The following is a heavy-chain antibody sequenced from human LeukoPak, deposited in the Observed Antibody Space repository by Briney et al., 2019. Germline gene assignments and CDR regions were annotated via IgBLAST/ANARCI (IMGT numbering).Heavy chain of an antibody. CDR3: ARGPLLVTGTTTPAFDI. V-gene: IGHV4-59*01. CDR1: GGPISTYN. J-gene: IGHJ3*02. CDR2: IYYSGST. D-gene: IGHD1-20*01. Sequence: SGTLSLTCTVSGGPISTYNWSWIRQPPGKGLECIGYIYYSGSTNYTPSLKSRVTISVDTSKNQFSLKLSSVTAADTAVYYCARGPLLVTGTTTPAFDIWGQGTMVTVSS.